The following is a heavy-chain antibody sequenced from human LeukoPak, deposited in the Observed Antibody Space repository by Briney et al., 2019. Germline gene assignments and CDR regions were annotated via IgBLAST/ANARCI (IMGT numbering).Heavy chain of an antibody. D-gene: IGHD3-3*01. CDR1: GFVFRNYF. J-gene: IGHJ4*02. Sequence: GGSLRLSCAASGFVFRNYFMSWVRQAPGKGLEWVASIKNDGSERYYVDSVRGRYTISRDNTKNSLFLQMSSLRAEDTAVYYCAADRGWRTSGYYLYYFEYWGQGTLVTFSS. CDR3: AADRGWRTSGYYLYYFEY. CDR2: IKNDGSER. V-gene: IGHV3-7*01.